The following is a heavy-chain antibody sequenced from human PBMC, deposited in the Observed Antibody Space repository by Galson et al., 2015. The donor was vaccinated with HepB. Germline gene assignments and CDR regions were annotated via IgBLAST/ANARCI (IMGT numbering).Heavy chain of an antibody. CDR3: ASTRSSWYPYFDY. D-gene: IGHD6-13*01. V-gene: IGHV3-66*02. CDR2: IYSGGRA. Sequence: SLRLSCAASGFTFSSYGMHWVRQAPGKGLEWVSVIYSGGRAYYADSVKGRFTISRDNSKNTLYIQMNSLRAEDTAVYYCASTRSSWYPYFDYWGQGTLVTVSS. J-gene: IGHJ4*02. CDR1: GFTFSSYG.